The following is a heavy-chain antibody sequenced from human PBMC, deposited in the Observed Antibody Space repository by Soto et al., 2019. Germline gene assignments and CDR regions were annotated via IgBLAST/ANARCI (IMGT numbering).Heavy chain of an antibody. Sequence: QVQLVESGGGLVKPGGSLRLSCAASGFTCSDYYMSWIRQAPGKGLEWVSYISSRGSTIYYADSVKGRFTISRDNAKNSLYLQMNSLRAEDTAVYYCARDRTDCSSTSCQTYDYYYYYMDVWGKGTTVTVSS. CDR1: GFTCSDYY. J-gene: IGHJ6*03. CDR3: ARDRTDCSSTSCQTYDYYYYYMDV. D-gene: IGHD2-2*01. V-gene: IGHV3-11*01. CDR2: ISSRGSTI.